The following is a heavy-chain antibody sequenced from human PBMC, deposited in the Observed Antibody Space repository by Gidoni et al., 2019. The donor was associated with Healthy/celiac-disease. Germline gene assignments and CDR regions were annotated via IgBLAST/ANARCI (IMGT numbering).Heavy chain of an antibody. CDR3: ATCGECYSVVYYYYGMDV. V-gene: IGHV1-69*06. J-gene: IGHJ6*02. CDR2: SSISLVQ. Sequence: QVQLVQSGAEVKKPGSSVNVSCKASGGTFSSYASSWCDRPLDKGLSGWAGSSISLVQQNYEQQFQGRVTITADKSTSTANMELSSVRSEDTAVNYCATCGECYSVVYYYYGMDVWGQGTTVTVSS. D-gene: IGHD2-21*01. CDR1: GGTFSSYA.